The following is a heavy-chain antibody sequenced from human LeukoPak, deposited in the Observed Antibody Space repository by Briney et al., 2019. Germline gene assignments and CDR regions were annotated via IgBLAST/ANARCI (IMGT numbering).Heavy chain of an antibody. J-gene: IGHJ4*02. CDR1: GFTFSSYD. CDR3: ARDSDSWFGEFSIGYFDY. CDR2: ISSSGGSA. Sequence: PGGSLRLSCAASGFTFSSYDMSWVRQAPGKGLEWVSTISSSGGSAYYADSVKGRFTISRDNSKNTLYLQMNSLRAEDTAVYYCARDSDSWFGEFSIGYFDYWGQGTLVTVSS. V-gene: IGHV3-23*01. D-gene: IGHD3-10*01.